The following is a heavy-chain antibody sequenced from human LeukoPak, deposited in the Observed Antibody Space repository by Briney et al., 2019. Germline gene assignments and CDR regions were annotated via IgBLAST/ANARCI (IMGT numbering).Heavy chain of an antibody. CDR2: IYPGDSDT. CDR3: ARLLRYFDWLSPFDP. CDR1: GYSFISYW. Sequence: GESLKISCKGSGYSFISYWIGWVRQMPGKGLEWMGIIYPGDSDTRYSPSFQGQVTISADKSISTAYLQWSSLKASDSAMYYCARLLRYFDWLSPFDPWGQGTLVTVSS. D-gene: IGHD3-9*01. J-gene: IGHJ5*02. V-gene: IGHV5-51*01.